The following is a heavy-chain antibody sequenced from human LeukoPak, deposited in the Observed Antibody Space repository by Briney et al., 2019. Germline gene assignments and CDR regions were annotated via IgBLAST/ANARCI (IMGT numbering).Heavy chain of an antibody. V-gene: IGHV3-30*18. Sequence: GRALRLSCAASGFIFSTHGMHWVRQAPGKGLEWVSLISYDGSTKYYADSVEGRFTISRDNSKSTLYLQLNSLRVEDTAVYYCAKDGHFYGAGTYYNLDYWGQGTLVTVSS. CDR1: GFIFSTHG. CDR2: ISYDGSTK. CDR3: AKDGHFYGAGTYYNLDY. D-gene: IGHD3-10*01. J-gene: IGHJ4*02.